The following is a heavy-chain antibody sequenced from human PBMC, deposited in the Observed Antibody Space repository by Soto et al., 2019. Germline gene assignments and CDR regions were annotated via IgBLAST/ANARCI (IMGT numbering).Heavy chain of an antibody. J-gene: IGHJ4*02. CDR2: IYYSGST. CDR3: ARAQGAESGFGEN. CDR1: GGSISSYY. V-gene: IGHV4-59*01. D-gene: IGHD3-10*01. Sequence: PPETLSLTCTVSGGSISSYYWSWIRQPPGKGLEWIGYIYYSGSTNYNPSLKSRVTISVDTSKNQFSLKLSSVTAADTAVYYCARAQGAESGFGENWGQGTLVTVSS.